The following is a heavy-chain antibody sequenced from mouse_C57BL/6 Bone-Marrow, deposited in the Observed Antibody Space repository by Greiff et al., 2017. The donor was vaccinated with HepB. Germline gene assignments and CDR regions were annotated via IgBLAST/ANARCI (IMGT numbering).Heavy chain of an antibody. Sequence: QVQLQQPGAELVRPGTSVKLSCKASGYTFTSYWMLWVKQRPGQGLEWIGVIDPSDSYTNYNQKFKGKATLTVDTSSSTAYMQLSSLTSEDSAVYYCARWMGWPDTYYAMDYWGQGTSVTVSS. D-gene: IGHD2-3*01. CDR1: GYTFTSYW. CDR3: ARWMGWPDTYYAMDY. V-gene: IGHV1-59*01. J-gene: IGHJ4*01. CDR2: IDPSDSYT.